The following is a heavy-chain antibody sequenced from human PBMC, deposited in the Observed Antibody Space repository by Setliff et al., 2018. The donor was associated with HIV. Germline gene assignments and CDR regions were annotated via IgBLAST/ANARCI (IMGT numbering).Heavy chain of an antibody. Sequence: SETLSLTCTVSGDSINSGSYYWSWIRQPAGEGLEWIGHIFTSGSTTYNPSLKSRVSISLDTSKKQFSLKLSSVTAADTAIYYCARAVVPPRSRGFDLWGQGTMVTVSS. CDR1: GDSINSGSYY. CDR2: IFTSGST. CDR3: ARAVVPPRSRGFDL. V-gene: IGHV4-61*09. D-gene: IGHD2-15*01. J-gene: IGHJ3*01.